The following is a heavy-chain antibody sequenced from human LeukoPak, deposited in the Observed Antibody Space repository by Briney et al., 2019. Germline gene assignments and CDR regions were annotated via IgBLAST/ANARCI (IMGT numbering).Heavy chain of an antibody. CDR1: GFTFSSYA. CDR2: ISSNGGST. J-gene: IGHJ4*02. Sequence: GGSLRLSCAASGFTFSSYAMHWVRQAPGEGLEYVSAISSNGGSTYYANSVKGRFTISRDNSKNTLYLQMGSLRAEDMAVYYCASGPHPSDYWGQGTLVTVSS. CDR3: ASGPHPSDY. V-gene: IGHV3-64*01.